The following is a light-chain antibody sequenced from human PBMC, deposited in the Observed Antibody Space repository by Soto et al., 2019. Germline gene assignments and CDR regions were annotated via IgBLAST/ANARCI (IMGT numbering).Light chain of an antibody. Sequence: QSVLTQPPSASGTPGQRVTISCSGSRSNIGSNYVYWYQQLSGTAPKLLIYTNSQRPSGVPDRFSGSKSGTSASLAISGLRSEDEADYSCASWDDSLSAQVFGAGTKLTVL. J-gene: IGLJ3*02. CDR1: RSNIGSNY. CDR2: TNS. V-gene: IGLV1-47*02. CDR3: ASWDDSLSAQV.